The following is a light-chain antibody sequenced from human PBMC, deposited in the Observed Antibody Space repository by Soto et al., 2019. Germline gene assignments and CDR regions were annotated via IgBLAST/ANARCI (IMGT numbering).Light chain of an antibody. CDR2: DAS. Sequence: EIVLTQSPATLSLSPGERATLSCRASQSVSSYLAWYQQKPGQAPRLLIYDASNRATGIPARFSGSGSGTDFTLTISSLEPEDFAVYSCQQRSHWPNTFGQGTKV. CDR3: QQRSHWPNT. CDR1: QSVSSY. J-gene: IGKJ1*01. V-gene: IGKV3-11*01.